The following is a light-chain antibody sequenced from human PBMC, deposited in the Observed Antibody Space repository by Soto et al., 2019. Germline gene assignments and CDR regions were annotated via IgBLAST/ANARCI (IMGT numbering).Light chain of an antibody. CDR1: QNISNY. Sequence: IVLTQSPATLSLSPGKRATLSCRASQNISNYLIWYQQKPGQAPRLLIYGASTRATGVPARFSGSGSGTEFTLTISTLQSEDFAVYYCQQYDNWPPLTFGGGTKVDIK. CDR3: QQYDNWPPLT. J-gene: IGKJ4*01. V-gene: IGKV3-15*01. CDR2: GAS.